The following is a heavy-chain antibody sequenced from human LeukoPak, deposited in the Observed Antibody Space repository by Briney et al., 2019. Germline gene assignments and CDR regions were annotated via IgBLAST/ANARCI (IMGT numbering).Heavy chain of an antibody. CDR1: GFTVSTNY. J-gene: IGHJ4*01. CDR3: ARDGERELAHDY. V-gene: IGHV3-66*01. Sequence: GGSLRLSCAVSGFTVSTNYMSWVRQAPGKGLEWVSIIHRDGSTYSADSVKGRFTISRDNSKNTLYIEMNSLRAEDTGVYYCARDGERELAHDYWGQEPWSPSP. CDR2: IHRDGST. D-gene: IGHD3-10*01.